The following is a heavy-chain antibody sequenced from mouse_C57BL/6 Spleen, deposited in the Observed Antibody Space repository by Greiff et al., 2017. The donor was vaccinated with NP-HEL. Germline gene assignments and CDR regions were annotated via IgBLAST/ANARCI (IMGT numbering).Heavy chain of an antibody. CDR1: GYSFTGYY. CDR2: INPSTGGT. D-gene: IGHD1-2*01. V-gene: IGHV1-42*01. J-gene: IGHJ4*01. Sequence: VQLQQSGPELVKPGASVKISCKASGYSFTGYYMNWVKQSPEKSLEWIGEINPSTGGTPYNQKFKDKATLTVDKSSSTAYMQLKSLTSEDSAVYYCARAADYYAMDDWGQGTSVTVSS. CDR3: ARAADYYAMDD.